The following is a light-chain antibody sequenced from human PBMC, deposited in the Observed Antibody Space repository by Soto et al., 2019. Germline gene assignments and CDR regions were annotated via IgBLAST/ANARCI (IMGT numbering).Light chain of an antibody. CDR3: QQYNEWPRT. CDR1: QSVSDR. CDR2: AAS. J-gene: IGKJ2*01. V-gene: IGKV3-15*01. Sequence: EIVMTQSPDTLSVSPGERATLSCRASQSVSDRVVWYQQKSGQAPSLLIYAASTRAAGVPARFSGSGSGTEFTLTISSLQSEDFGFYYCQQYNEWPRTFGQGPRWIS.